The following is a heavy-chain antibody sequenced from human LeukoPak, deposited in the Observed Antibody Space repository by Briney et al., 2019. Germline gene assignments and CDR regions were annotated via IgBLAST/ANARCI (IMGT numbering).Heavy chain of an antibody. V-gene: IGHV3-9*01. CDR1: GFTFDDYA. Sequence: GGSLRLSCAASGFTFDDYAMHWVRQAPGKGLEWVSGISWNSGSIDYADSVKGRFTISRDNAKNSLYLQMDSLRAEDTAVYYCARDRQWPSGSFDYWGQGSLVTVSS. D-gene: IGHD6-19*01. CDR3: ARDRQWPSGSFDY. J-gene: IGHJ4*02. CDR2: ISWNSGSI.